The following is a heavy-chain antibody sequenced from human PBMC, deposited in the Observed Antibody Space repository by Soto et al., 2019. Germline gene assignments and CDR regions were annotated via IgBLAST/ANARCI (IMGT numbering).Heavy chain of an antibody. CDR1: GFTFSAYG. CDR3: AKAAFSYYGSGSYNNGPPTSY. D-gene: IGHD3-10*01. CDR2: ISYDGNNK. V-gene: IGHV3-30*18. Sequence: AGGSLRLSCAAAGFTFSAYGMHWVRQATGKGLEWVAVISYDGNNKYYVDSVKGRFTISRDNSKNTLYLQMNSLRAEDTAVYYCAKAAFSYYGSGSYNNGPPTSYWGQGTLVTVSS. J-gene: IGHJ4*02.